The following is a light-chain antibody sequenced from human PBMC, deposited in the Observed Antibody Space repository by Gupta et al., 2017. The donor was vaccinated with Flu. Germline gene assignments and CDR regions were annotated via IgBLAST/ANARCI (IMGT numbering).Light chain of an antibody. CDR2: GAS. J-gene: IGKJ2*01. V-gene: IGKV3-20*01. CDR1: QSVSSSY. Sequence: VLTQSPGTLSLSPGERATLSCRASQSVSSSYLAWYQQNPGQAPRPIIYGASSRATGIPDRFSGSGSGTDFTLTIRRLEPEESAVYYCQQYGTKQRVSGTFGQGTTVEIK. CDR3: QQYGTKQRVSGT.